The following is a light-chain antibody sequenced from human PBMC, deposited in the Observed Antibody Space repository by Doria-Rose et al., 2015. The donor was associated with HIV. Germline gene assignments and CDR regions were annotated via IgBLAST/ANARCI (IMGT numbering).Light chain of an antibody. J-gene: IGKJ1*01. V-gene: IGKV3-20*01. Sequence: TQSPGTLSLSPGERATLSRRASQSFSSTYLAWYQRYPGQAPSLLIYDGSTMATGILDRFSASGSGTDFTLTINRLEPEDFALYYCHQYGTSWTFGQGTKVEI. CDR2: DGS. CDR1: QSFSSTY. CDR3: HQYGTSWT.